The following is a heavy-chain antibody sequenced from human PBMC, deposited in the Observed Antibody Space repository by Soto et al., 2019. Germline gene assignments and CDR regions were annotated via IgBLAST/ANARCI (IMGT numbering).Heavy chain of an antibody. CDR3: GRAGRRDGNSSPGRFDT. CDR2: IYYDGTT. Sequence: SETLSLTCSVSRGSINSGDYFWSWIRQPPGKGLEWIAYIYYDGTTHYNPSLQSRGTISVDTSKNHFSLKVNSVTAADTAVYFCGRAGRRDGNSSPGRFDTWGQGILVTVSS. D-gene: IGHD2-15*01. CDR1: RGSINSGDYF. J-gene: IGHJ5*02. V-gene: IGHV4-30-4*01.